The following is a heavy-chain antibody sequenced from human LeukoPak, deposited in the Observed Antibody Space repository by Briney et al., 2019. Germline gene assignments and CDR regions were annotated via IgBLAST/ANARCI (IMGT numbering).Heavy chain of an antibody. CDR2: IKRHGIEK. CDR1: GFTFSNYW. Sequence: GGSLRLSCAASGFTFSNYWMSWVRQAPGKGLEWVADIKRHGIEKHYVDAVKGRFTISRDNAKNSLYLQMNSLRAEDTAVYYCVLNMVGGQIVDFWGQGTLVTVSS. D-gene: IGHD3-10*01. V-gene: IGHV3-7*01. CDR3: VLNMVGGQIVDF. J-gene: IGHJ4*02.